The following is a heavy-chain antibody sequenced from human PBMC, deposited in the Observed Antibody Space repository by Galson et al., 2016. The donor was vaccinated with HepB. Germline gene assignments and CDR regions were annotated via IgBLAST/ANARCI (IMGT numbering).Heavy chain of an antibody. CDR1: GFAFSSFA. CDR2: ITSGGDNT. D-gene: IGHD3-22*01. Sequence: SLRLSCAGSGFAFSSFAMHWVRQAPGKGPEYVSAITSGGDNTFYAASVKGRFSISRDDSKNTLYLLMTSLRAEDTAVYHCVKERAYYDTLDLFDIWGQGTTVTVSS. CDR3: VKERAYYDTLDLFDI. V-gene: IGHV3-64D*06. J-gene: IGHJ3*02.